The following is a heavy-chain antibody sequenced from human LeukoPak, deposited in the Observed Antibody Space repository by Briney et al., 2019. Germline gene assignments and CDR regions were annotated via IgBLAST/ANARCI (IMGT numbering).Heavy chain of an antibody. V-gene: IGHV3-7*03. CDR1: GFTFGSYW. CDR3: AGVPGNYGYFDY. J-gene: IGHJ4*02. Sequence: PGGSLRLSCAGSGFTFGSYWMNWVRQAPGKGLEWVANIKQDGSEKYYVDSVKGRFTISRDNAKNSLYLQMNSLRAEDTAVYYCAGVPGNYGYFDYWGQGTLVTVSS. D-gene: IGHD3-10*01. CDR2: IKQDGSEK.